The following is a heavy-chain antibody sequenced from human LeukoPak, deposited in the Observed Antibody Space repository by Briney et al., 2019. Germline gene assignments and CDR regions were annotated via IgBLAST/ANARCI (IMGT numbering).Heavy chain of an antibody. Sequence: GGSLRLSCAASGFTFGSYSMNWVRQAPGKGLEWVSSISSSSSYIYYADSVKGRFTISRDNAKNSLYLQMNSLRAEDTAVYYCARDFGNDILTGYYISYYFDYWGQGTLVTVSS. V-gene: IGHV3-21*01. J-gene: IGHJ4*02. CDR2: ISSSSSYI. CDR1: GFTFGSYS. D-gene: IGHD3-9*01. CDR3: ARDFGNDILTGYYISYYFDY.